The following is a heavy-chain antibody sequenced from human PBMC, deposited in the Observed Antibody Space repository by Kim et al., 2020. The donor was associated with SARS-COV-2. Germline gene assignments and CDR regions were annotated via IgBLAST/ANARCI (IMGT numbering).Heavy chain of an antibody. CDR3: AKDGSVTAAWYFFDY. CDR2: ISGSGGIT. Sequence: GGSLRLSCAASGFNFNTFAMTWVRRAPGKGLEWVSHISGSGGITYYADSVRGRFTMSRDNSKNTLYLQMNSLRAEDTAVYYCAKDGSVTAAWYFFDYRG. D-gene: IGHD2-15*01. V-gene: IGHV3-23*01. J-gene: IGHJ4*01. CDR1: GFNFNTFA.